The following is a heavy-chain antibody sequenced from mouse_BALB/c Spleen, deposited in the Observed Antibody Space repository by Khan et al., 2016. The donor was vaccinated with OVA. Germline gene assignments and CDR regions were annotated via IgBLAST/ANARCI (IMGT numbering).Heavy chain of an antibody. Sequence: EVQLQESGPSLVKPSQTLSLTCSVTGDSITSGYWNWIRKFPGNKLEYMGYISYSGSTYYNTSHKSRISITRDTSKNQYYLQLNSVTTEDTATYYCARYDYDYDGAFAYWGQGTLVTVSA. J-gene: IGHJ3*01. V-gene: IGHV3-8*02. D-gene: IGHD2-4*01. CDR2: ISYSGST. CDR1: GDSITSGY. CDR3: ARYDYDYDGAFAY.